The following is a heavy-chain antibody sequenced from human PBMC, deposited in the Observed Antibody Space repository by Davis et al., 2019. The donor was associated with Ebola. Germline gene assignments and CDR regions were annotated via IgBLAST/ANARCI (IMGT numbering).Heavy chain of an antibody. CDR3: ARAFGAGGDYYFDY. J-gene: IGHJ4*02. CDR2: ISGSGTTI. CDR1: GFTFSDFY. Sequence: GESLKISCAASGFTFSDFYMTRIRQAPGKGLEWISYISGSGTTIYYADSVKGRFTISRGNAQNSLYLQMNSLRTEDTAVYYCARAFGAGGDYYFDYWGQGALVTVSS. D-gene: IGHD3-10*01. V-gene: IGHV3-11*01.